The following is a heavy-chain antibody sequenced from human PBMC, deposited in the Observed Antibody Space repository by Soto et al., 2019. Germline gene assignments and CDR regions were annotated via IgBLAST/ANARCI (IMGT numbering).Heavy chain of an antibody. Sequence: QVQLVQSGAEVKKPGSSVQVSCKGSGGFNSYSISWVRQAPGQGPEWMGGIIPIFATPTYAQKFQGRVTITADKSTSTAYMELSRLTSEDTAVYYCARGGPVIIPAATNWFDPWGQGTLVSVSS. J-gene: IGHJ5*02. V-gene: IGHV1-69*06. CDR3: ARGGPVIIPAATNWFDP. CDR1: GGFNSYS. D-gene: IGHD2-2*01. CDR2: IIPIFATP.